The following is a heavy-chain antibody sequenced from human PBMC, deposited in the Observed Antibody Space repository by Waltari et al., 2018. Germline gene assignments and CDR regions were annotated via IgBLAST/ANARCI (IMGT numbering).Heavy chain of an antibody. V-gene: IGHV1-2*06. CDR3: ARVYCSGGSCYTAYYYYGMDV. J-gene: IGHJ6*02. CDR2: INPNSGGT. CDR1: GYTFTGYY. Sequence: QVQLVQSGAEVKKPGASVKVSCKASGYTFTGYYMHWVRQAPGQGLEWMGRINPNSGGTNYAQKFQGRVTMTRDTSISTAYMELSRLRSDDTAVYYCARVYCSGGSCYTAYYYYGMDVWGQGTTVTVSS. D-gene: IGHD2-15*01.